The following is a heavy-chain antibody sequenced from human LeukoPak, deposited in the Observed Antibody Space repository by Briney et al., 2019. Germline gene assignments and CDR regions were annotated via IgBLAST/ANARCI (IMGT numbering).Heavy chain of an antibody. CDR1: GGTFSSYA. V-gene: IGHV1-69*13. CDR2: IIPIFGTA. J-gene: IGHJ5*02. D-gene: IGHD3-3*01. CDR3: ASDSIFGVVRGVS. Sequence: GASVKVSCKASGGTFSSYAISWVRQAPGQGLEWMGGIIPIFGTANYAQKFQGRVTITADESTSTAYMELSSLRSEDTAVYYCASDSIFGVVRGVSWGQGTLVTVSS.